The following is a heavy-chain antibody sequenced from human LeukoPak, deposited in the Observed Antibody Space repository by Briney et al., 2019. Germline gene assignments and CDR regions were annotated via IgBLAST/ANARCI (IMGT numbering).Heavy chain of an antibody. CDR1: GGSISSSSYY. J-gene: IGHJ6*02. Sequence: SETLSLTCTVSGGSISSSSYYWGWIRQPPGKGLEWIGSIYYSGSTYYNPSLKSRVTISVDTSKNQFSLKLSSVTAADTAVYYCERHGAAGTIRYYYYGMDVWGQGTTVTVSS. CDR3: ERHGAAGTIRYYYYGMDV. CDR2: IYYSGST. V-gene: IGHV4-39*01. D-gene: IGHD6-13*01.